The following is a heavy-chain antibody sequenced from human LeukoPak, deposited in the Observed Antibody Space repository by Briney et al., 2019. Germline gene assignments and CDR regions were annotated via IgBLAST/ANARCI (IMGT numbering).Heavy chain of an antibody. CDR2: INPNSGGT. CDR1: GYTFTGYY. Sequence: GASVKVSCKASGYTFTGYYMHWVRQAPGQGLEWMGRINPNSGGTDYAQKFQGRVTMTRETSISTAYMELSRLRSDDTAVYYCARARNYCSGGSCYYFDCWGQGTLVTVSS. J-gene: IGHJ4*02. D-gene: IGHD2-15*01. V-gene: IGHV1-2*06. CDR3: ARARNYCSGGSCYYFDC.